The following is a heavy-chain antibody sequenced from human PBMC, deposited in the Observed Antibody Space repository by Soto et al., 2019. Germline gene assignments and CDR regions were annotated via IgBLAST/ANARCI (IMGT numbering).Heavy chain of an antibody. CDR3: ATPRYGDYEDHLDY. D-gene: IGHD4-17*01. V-gene: IGHV1-24*01. Sequence: ASVKVSCKVSGYTLTELSMHWVRQAPGKGLEWMGGFDPEDGETIYAQKFQGRVTMTEDTSTDTAYMELSSLRSEDTAVYYCATPRYGDYEDHLDYWGQGTLVPVSS. CDR1: GYTLTELS. J-gene: IGHJ4*02. CDR2: FDPEDGET.